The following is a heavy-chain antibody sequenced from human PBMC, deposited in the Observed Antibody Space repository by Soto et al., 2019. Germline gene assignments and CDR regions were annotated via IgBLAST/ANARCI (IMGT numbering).Heavy chain of an antibody. CDR2: IYYSGST. D-gene: IGHD3-3*01. CDR1: GGSISSYY. J-gene: IGHJ6*02. CDR3: ARRGGTYYDFWSGYYRRDDYYYYGMDV. Sequence: SETLSLTCTVSGGSISSYYWSWIRQPPGKGLEWIGYIYYSGSTNYNPSLKSRVTISVDTSKNQFSLTLSSVTAADTAVYYCARRGGTYYDFWSGYYRRDDYYYYGMDVWGQGNTVT. V-gene: IGHV4-59*01.